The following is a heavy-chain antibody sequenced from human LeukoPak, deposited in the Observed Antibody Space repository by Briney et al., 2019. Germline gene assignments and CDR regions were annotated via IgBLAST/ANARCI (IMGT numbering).Heavy chain of an antibody. Sequence: GGSLRLSCAASGFTFSSYAMSWVRQAPGKGLEWVSAISGSGGSTYYADSVKGRFTISRDNSKNTLYLQMNSLRAEDTAVYYCAKATSYYYDSSGYPQFPYYFDYWGQGTLVTVSS. CDR3: AKATSYYYDSSGYPQFPYYFDY. CDR1: GFTFSSYA. J-gene: IGHJ4*02. V-gene: IGHV3-23*01. CDR2: ISGSGGST. D-gene: IGHD3-22*01.